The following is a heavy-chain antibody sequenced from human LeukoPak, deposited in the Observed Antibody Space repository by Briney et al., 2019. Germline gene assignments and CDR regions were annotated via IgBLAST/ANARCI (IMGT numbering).Heavy chain of an antibody. CDR1: GFIFSTYL. D-gene: IGHD1/OR15-1a*01. J-gene: IGHJ4*02. CDR3: ARGLNTSPGVDY. CDR2: IKEDGSEK. Sequence: PGGSLRLSCSASGFIFSTYLMNWVRQAPGKGLEWVANIKEDGSEKDYADSVEGRFTISRDNAKNSVFLQMNSLRDEDTAVYYCARGLNTSPGVDYWGQGTLVTASS. V-gene: IGHV3-7*01.